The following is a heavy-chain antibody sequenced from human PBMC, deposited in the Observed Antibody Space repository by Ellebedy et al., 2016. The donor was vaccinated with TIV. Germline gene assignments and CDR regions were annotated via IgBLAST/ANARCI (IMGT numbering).Heavy chain of an antibody. CDR1: GFTFGSYA. CDR2: ISGSGGST. V-gene: IGHV3-23*01. D-gene: IGHD6-19*01. CDR3: AKGPAAVAGCY. J-gene: IGHJ4*02. Sequence: GESLKISCAASGFTFGSYAMSWVRQAPGKGLEWVPSISGSGGSTYYADSVKGRFTISRDNSKNTLYLQMNSLRAEDTAVYYCAKGPAAVAGCYWGQGTLVTVSS.